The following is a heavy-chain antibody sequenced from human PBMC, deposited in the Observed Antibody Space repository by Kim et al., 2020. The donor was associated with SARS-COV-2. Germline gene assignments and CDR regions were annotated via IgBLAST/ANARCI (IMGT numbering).Heavy chain of an antibody. D-gene: IGHD6-19*01. Sequence: SETLSLTCTVSGGSVSSGGYYWSWIRQPPGKGLEWIAYIYYSGSTNYNPSLRGRVTISVDTSKNQFSLKLNSVTAADTAVYYCARSGSSSGLNWGQGTLVAVSS. J-gene: IGHJ4*02. CDR3: ARSGSSSGLN. CDR1: GGSVSSGGYY. CDR2: IYYSGST. V-gene: IGHV4-61*08.